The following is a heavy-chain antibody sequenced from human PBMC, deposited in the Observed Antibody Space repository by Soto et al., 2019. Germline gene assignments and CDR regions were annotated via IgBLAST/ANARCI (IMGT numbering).Heavy chain of an antibody. D-gene: IGHD6-6*01. CDR3: ARLKTSPSSSSKYYYYGMDV. Sequence: SETLSLTCTFSGDSISTYYWSWIRQPPGKGLEWIGEINHSGSTNYNPSLKSRVTISVDTSKNQFSLKLSSVTAADTAVYYCARLKTSPSSSSKYYYYGMDVWGQGTTVTVSS. J-gene: IGHJ6*02. CDR2: INHSGST. CDR1: GDSISTYY. V-gene: IGHV4-34*01.